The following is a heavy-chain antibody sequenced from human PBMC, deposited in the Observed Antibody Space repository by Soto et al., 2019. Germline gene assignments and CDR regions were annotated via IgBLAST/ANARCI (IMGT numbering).Heavy chain of an antibody. D-gene: IGHD2-2*03. J-gene: IGHJ3*01. CDR1: GFSFTNHW. Sequence: EMQLEESGGVLVQPGGSRRLSCEASGFSFTNHWMSWVRQAPGKGLEWLANIKQDGGETYYLESVKGRFSISRDNAKDSVYLQMSGLRAEDTAVYYCARHGFHRDALDLWGQGTLVTVSS. CDR3: ARHGFHRDALDL. V-gene: IGHV3-7*03. CDR2: IKQDGGET.